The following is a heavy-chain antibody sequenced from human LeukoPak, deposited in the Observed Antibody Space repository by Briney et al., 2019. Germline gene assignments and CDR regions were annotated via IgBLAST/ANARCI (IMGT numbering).Heavy chain of an antibody. D-gene: IGHD3-3*01. CDR1: GFTFSSYS. V-gene: IGHV3-21*01. CDR2: ISSSSSYM. CDR3: ARVGIKDDFWSGYYFDK. J-gene: IGHJ4*01. Sequence: KPGESLRLSCAASGFTFSSYSMNWVRQAPGKGLEWVSFISSSSSYMYNADSVKGRFTISRDNAKNSLYLQMNSLRVEDTAVYYCARVGIKDDFWSGYYFDKWGHGTIVTASS.